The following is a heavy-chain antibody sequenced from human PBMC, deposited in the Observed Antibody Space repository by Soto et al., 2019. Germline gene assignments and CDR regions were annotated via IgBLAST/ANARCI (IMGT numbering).Heavy chain of an antibody. V-gene: IGHV4-61*01. Sequence: QVQLQESGPGLVKPSETLSLTCTVSGGSVSSGSYYWSWIRQPPGKGLEWIGYIYYSGSTKYNPSLKSRVTISVDPSKNPFSLKLSSVTAADTAVYYCARAGLGDGSDYWGQGTLVTVSS. J-gene: IGHJ4*02. CDR2: IYYSGST. CDR1: GGSVSSGSYY. D-gene: IGHD1-26*01. CDR3: ARAGLGDGSDY.